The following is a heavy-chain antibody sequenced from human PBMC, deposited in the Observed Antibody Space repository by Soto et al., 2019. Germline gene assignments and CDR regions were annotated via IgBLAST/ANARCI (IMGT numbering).Heavy chain of an antibody. D-gene: IGHD3-10*01. Sequence: PSETLSLTCTVSGGSISSYYWSWIRQPPGKGLEWIGYIYYSGSTNYNPSLKSRVTISVDTSKNQFSLKLSSVTAADTAVYYCARAPYYYGSGRPYGMDVWGQGTTVTVSS. CDR2: IYYSGST. J-gene: IGHJ6*02. V-gene: IGHV4-59*01. CDR1: GGSISSYY. CDR3: ARAPYYYGSGRPYGMDV.